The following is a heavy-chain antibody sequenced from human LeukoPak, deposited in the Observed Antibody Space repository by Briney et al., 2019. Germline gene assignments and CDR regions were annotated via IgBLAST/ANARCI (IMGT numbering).Heavy chain of an antibody. CDR3: ARVAYSSSSELDY. V-gene: IGHV1-18*01. Sequence: ASVKVSCKTSGYTFTSYSITWVRQAPGQGLEWMEWSSVYKGDTNYAQKLQGRVTMTTDTSTSTAYMELRSLRSDDTAVYYCARVAYSSSSELDYWGQGTLVTVSS. CDR1: GYTFTSYS. CDR2: SSVYKGDT. J-gene: IGHJ4*02. D-gene: IGHD6-6*01.